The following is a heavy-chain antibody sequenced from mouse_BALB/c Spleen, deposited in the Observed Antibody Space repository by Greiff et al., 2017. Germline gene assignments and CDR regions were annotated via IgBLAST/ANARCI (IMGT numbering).Heavy chain of an antibody. J-gene: IGHJ4*01. V-gene: IGHV5-4*02. D-gene: IGHD1-2*01. CDR2: ISDGGSYT. CDR1: GFTFSDYY. Sequence: EVQLQESGGGLVKPGGSLKLSCAASGFTFSDYYMYWVRQTPEKRLEWVATISDGGSYTYYPDGVKGRFTISRDNAKNNLYLQMSSLKSEDTAMYYCASYYGYPWGQGTSVTVSS. CDR3: ASYYGYP.